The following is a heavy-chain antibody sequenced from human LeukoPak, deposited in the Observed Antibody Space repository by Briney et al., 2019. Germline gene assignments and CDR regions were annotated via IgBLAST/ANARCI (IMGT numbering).Heavy chain of an antibody. D-gene: IGHD3-3*01. V-gene: IGHV3-21*01. J-gene: IGHJ4*02. Sequence: GGSLRLSCAASGFTFSSYSMNWVRQAPGKGLEWVSSISSSSSYIYYADSVKGRFTISRDNAKNSLYLQMNSLRAEDTAVYYCARDTPFGVVIISLDYWGQGTLVTVSS. CDR2: ISSSSSYI. CDR3: ARDTPFGVVIISLDY. CDR1: GFTFSSYS.